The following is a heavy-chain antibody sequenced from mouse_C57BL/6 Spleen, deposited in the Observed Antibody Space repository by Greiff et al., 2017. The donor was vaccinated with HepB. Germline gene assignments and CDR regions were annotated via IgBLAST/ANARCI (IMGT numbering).Heavy chain of an antibody. D-gene: IGHD1-1*01. CDR1: GYTFTSYW. Sequence: QVQLQQPGAELVKPGASVKLSCKASGYTFTSYWMHWVKQRPGQGLEWIGMIHPNSGSTNYNEKFKSKATLTVDKSSSTAYMQLSSLTSEDSAVYYCARENYGSSPWYFDVWSTGTTVTVSS. J-gene: IGHJ1*03. V-gene: IGHV1-64*01. CDR3: ARENYGSSPWYFDV. CDR2: IHPNSGST.